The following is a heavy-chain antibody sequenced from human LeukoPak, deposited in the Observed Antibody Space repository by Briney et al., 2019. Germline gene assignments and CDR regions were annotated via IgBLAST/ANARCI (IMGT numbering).Heavy chain of an antibody. V-gene: IGHV3-23*01. J-gene: IGHJ4*02. Sequence: AGGSLRLSCAASGFTFSTYAMSWVRQAPGKGLEWVSVFGTSGGSTIYTDSVKGRFTISRDSTKNMLYLQMNSLRADDTAVYYCACSSTSCLDYWGQGTLVTVSS. CDR3: ACSSTSCLDY. CDR1: GFTFSTYA. CDR2: FGTSGGST. D-gene: IGHD2-2*01.